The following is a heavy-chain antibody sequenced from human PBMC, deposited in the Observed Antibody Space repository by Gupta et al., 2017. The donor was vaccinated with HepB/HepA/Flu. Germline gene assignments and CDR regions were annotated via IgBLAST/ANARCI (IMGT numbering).Heavy chain of an antibody. V-gene: IGHV1-69*01. CDR1: AGTFSSYA. CDR2: IIPIFGTA. CDR3: ARATYDDVSSGPAGFDY. Sequence: QVQLVQSGAEVKKPGSSVKVSCKASAGTFSSYAISWVRQAPGQGLEWMGGIIPIFGTANYAQKFQGRVTITADESTSTAYMELSSLRSEHTAVYYCARATYDDVSSGPAGFDYWGHVTLVTVSS. J-gene: IGHJ4*01. D-gene: IGHD3-22*01.